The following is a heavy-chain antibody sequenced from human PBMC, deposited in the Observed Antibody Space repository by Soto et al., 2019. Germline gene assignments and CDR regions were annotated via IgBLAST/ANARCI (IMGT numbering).Heavy chain of an antibody. CDR2: IKSKTDGGTT. D-gene: IGHD5-12*01. V-gene: IGHV3-15*01. CDR3: TTGGGYATFIYLDAFDI. CDR1: GFTFSNAW. Sequence: EVQLVESGGGLVKPGGSLRLSYAASGFTFSNAWMSWVRQAPGKGVEWVGRIKSKTDGGTTDYAAPVKGRFTISRDDSKNTLYLQMNSLKTEDTAVYYCTTGGGYATFIYLDAFDIWGQGTMVTVSS. J-gene: IGHJ3*02.